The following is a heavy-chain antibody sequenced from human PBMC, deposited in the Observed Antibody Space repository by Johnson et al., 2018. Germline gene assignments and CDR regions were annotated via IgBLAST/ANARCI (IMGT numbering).Heavy chain of an antibody. V-gene: IGHV1-46*01. CDR3: ARDLGGLDV. CDR1: GYTFTSYY. Sequence: QVQLVESGAEVKKPGASVKVSCKASGYTFTSYYMHWVRQAPGQGLEWMGIINPSGGSTSYAQKFQGRVTMTRDTSTSTVYRELSRLRSEDTAVYYWARDLGGLDVWGQGTTVTVSS. J-gene: IGHJ6*02. CDR2: INPSGGST.